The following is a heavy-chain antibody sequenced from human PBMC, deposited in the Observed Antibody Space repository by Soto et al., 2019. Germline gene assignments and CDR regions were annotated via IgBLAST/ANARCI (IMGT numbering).Heavy chain of an antibody. CDR3: AKVRHGGGTYFDY. D-gene: IGHD2-15*01. CDR2: INPNSGGT. V-gene: IGHV1-2*02. Sequence: GASVKVSCKASGYTFTDYYIHWVRQAPGQGLEWMGWINPNSGGTNYTQKFQGRVTMTRDTLYLQMNSLRAEDTAVYYCAKVRHGGGTYFDYWGQGTLVTVSS. J-gene: IGHJ4*02. CDR1: GYTFTDYY.